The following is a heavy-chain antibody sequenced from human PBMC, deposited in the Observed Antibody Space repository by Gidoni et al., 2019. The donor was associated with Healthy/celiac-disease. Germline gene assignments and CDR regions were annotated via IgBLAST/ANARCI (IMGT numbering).Heavy chain of an antibody. CDR2: IGTAGDT. Sequence: EVQLVESGGGLVQPGGSLRLSCAASGFTFSSYDMHWVRQATGKGLEWVSAIGTAGDTYYPGSVKGRLTISRENAKNSLYLQMNSLRAGDTAVYYCARRSDFGYFDYWGQGTLVTVSS. J-gene: IGHJ4*02. D-gene: IGHD3-3*01. CDR1: GFTFSSYD. V-gene: IGHV3-13*01. CDR3: ARRSDFGYFDY.